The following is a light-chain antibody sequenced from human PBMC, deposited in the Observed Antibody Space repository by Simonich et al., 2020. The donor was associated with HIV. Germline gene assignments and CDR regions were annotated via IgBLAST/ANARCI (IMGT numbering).Light chain of an antibody. CDR1: QSISSW. V-gene: IGKV1-5*03. CDR3: QQYNSYWT. J-gene: IGKJ1*01. CDR2: KAS. Sequence: DIQMTQSPSTLSGSVGDRVTITSRASQSISSWLAWYKQKPGKAPKLLIYKASSLESGVPSRFSGSGSGTEFTLTIASLQPDDSATYYCQQYNSYWTFGQGTKVEIK.